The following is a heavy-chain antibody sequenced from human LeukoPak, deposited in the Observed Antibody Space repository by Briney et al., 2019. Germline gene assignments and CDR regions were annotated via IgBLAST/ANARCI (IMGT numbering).Heavy chain of an antibody. Sequence: SETLSLTCAVYGGSFSGYYWSWIRQPPGKGLGWIGEINHSGSTNYNPSLKSRVTISVDTSKNQFSLKLSPVTAADTAVYYCARAFKEYQLLSSYYYYGMDVWGQGTTVTVSS. CDR2: INHSGST. V-gene: IGHV4-34*01. D-gene: IGHD2-2*01. CDR3: ARAFKEYQLLSSYYYYGMDV. CDR1: GGSFSGYY. J-gene: IGHJ6*02.